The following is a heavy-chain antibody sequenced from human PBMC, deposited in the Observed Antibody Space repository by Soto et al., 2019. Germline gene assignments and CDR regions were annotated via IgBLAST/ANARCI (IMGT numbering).Heavy chain of an antibody. V-gene: IGHV4-39*01. J-gene: IGHJ6*02. D-gene: IGHD3-10*01. CDR2: IYYSGST. Sequence: SERLSLTSAASGGSLSRSTYYWVWNRQPPGKGLEWIGSIYYSGSTYYNPSLKSRVTISVDTSKNQFSLKLSSVTAADTAVYYCARQVLWFGERPGDYYYYGMDVWCQGTSVT. CDR3: ARQVLWFGERPGDYYYYGMDV. CDR1: GGSLSRSTYY.